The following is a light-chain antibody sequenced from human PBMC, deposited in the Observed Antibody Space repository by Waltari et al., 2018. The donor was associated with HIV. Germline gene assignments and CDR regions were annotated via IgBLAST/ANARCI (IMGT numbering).Light chain of an antibody. V-gene: IGLV2-14*03. CDR3: GSYTSSNTYV. Sequence: QSALTQPASVSGSHGQSITIPCTGTSSDVGGYKYGPWYQRYPGKAPKLMIYDVSNRPSGVSNRFSGSKSGNTASLTISGLQAEDEADYYCGSYTSSNTYVFGTGTKVTVL. CDR2: DVS. CDR1: SSDVGGYKY. J-gene: IGLJ1*01.